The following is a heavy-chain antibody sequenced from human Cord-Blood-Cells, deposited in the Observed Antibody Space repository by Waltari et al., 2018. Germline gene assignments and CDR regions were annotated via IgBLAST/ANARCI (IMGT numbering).Heavy chain of an antibody. D-gene: IGHD3-10*01. V-gene: IGHV2-26*01. CDR2: IFSNDEK. CDR3: ARINGDYWYFDL. J-gene: IGHJ2*01. CDR1: GFSPSTDRMG. Sequence: QVTLKESGPVLVKPTETLTLTCTVAGFSPSTDRMGVSWIRQPPGKALEWLAHIFSNDEKSYSTSLKSRLTISKDTSKSQVVLTMTNMDPVDTATYYCARINGDYWYFDLWGRGTLVTVSS.